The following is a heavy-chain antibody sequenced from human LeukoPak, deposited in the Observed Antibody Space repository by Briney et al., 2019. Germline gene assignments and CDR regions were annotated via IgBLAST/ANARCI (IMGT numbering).Heavy chain of an antibody. J-gene: IGHJ6*02. Sequence: ASAKVSCKASGYTFTNYAVHWVRQAPGQRPEWMGRINPGDGDTKYSQNFQGRVTFARDASANTAFMELSSLRSEDTAVYYCARRGVTTRDSYYYAMHVWGQGTTVTVSS. CDR1: GYTFTNYA. D-gene: IGHD2-21*02. V-gene: IGHV1-3*01. CDR2: INPGDGDT. CDR3: ARRGVTTRDSYYYAMHV.